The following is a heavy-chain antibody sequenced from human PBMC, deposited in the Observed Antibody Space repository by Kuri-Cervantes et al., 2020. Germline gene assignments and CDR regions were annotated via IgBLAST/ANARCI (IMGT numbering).Heavy chain of an antibody. CDR1: GFTFSSYG. CDR2: ISYDGNDK. J-gene: IGHJ4*02. D-gene: IGHD2-2*01. CDR3: VREYCSSSSCTFDY. V-gene: IGHV3-30*03. Sequence: GGSLRLSCAASGFTFSSYGMHWVRQAPGKGLEWVAVISYDGNDKYSTDSVKGRFTISRDNSKNTLYLQMNSLRVEDTAMYYCVREYCSSSSCTFDYWGQGTLVTVSS.